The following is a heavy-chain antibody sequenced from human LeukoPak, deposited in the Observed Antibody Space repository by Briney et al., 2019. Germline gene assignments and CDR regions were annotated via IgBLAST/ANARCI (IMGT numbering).Heavy chain of an antibody. D-gene: IGHD4-11*01. Sequence: GASVKVSCKASGYTFTGCYMHWVRQAPGQGLEWMGWINPNSGGTNYAQKFQSRVTMTRDTSISTAYMELSRLRSDDTAVYYCARGVDDYSNYAYYYYMDVWGKGTTVTVSS. V-gene: IGHV1-2*02. CDR1: GYTFTGCY. CDR2: INPNSGGT. CDR3: ARGVDDYSNYAYYYYMDV. J-gene: IGHJ6*03.